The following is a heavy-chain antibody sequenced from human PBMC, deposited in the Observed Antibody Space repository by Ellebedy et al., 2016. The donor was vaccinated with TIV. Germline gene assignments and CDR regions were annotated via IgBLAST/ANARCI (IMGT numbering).Heavy chain of an antibody. D-gene: IGHD3-3*01. J-gene: IGHJ4*02. CDR2: FYVSGST. CDR3: VREYHDFWSGLWSATFDN. Sequence: SETLSLTXSVSGGSVSRSDSYWGWIRQPAGTGLEWIGRFYVSGSTNYSPSLKSRVTMSPDTSKNQFSLRVSSVTAADTAMYFCVREYHDFWSGLWSATFDNWGQGILVTVSS. V-gene: IGHV4-61*10. CDR1: GGSVSRSDSY.